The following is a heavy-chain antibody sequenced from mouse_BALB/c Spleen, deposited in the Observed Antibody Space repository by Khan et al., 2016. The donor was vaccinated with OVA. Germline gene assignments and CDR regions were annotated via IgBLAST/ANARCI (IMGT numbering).Heavy chain of an antibody. CDR2: ISSGGHYT. J-gene: IGHJ4*01. CDR3: ARTITTAKGDDYAIDY. D-gene: IGHD1-2*01. V-gene: IGHV5-6*01. CDR1: GFTFSSYG. Sequence: EVQLVESGGDLVKPGGSLKLSCAASGFTFSSYGMSWVRQTPDKRLEWVATISSGGHYTYFPASVRGRFTISRDNAKNTLYLQLSSLKSEDTAMYDGARTITTAKGDDYAIDYWGQGTSVTVSS.